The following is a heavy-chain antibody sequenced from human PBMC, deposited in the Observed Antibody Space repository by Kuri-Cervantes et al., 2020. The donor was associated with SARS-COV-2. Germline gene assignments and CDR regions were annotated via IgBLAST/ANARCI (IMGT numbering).Heavy chain of an antibody. V-gene: IGHV3-9*01. CDR3: ARVVDTMEGYYGMDV. CDR2: ISWNSGSI. Sequence: GGSLRLSCAASGFTFDDYAMHWVRQAPGKGLEWVSGISWNSGSIGYADSVKGRFTISRDNSENTLYLQTNSLRAEDTAVYYCARVVDTMEGYYGMDVWGQGTTVTFSS. D-gene: IGHD5-18*01. CDR1: GFTFDDYA. J-gene: IGHJ6*02.